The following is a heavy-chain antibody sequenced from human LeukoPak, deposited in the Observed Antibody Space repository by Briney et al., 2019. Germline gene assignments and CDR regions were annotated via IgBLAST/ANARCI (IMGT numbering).Heavy chain of an antibody. CDR1: GGSISSSSYY. CDR2: IYYSGST. J-gene: IGHJ4*02. D-gene: IGHD3-3*01. Sequence: PSETLSLTCTVSGGSISSSSYYWGWIRQPPGKGLEWIGSIYYSGSTYYNPSLKSRVTISVDTSKNQFSLKLSSVTAADTAVYYCARQEFGHYDFWSGYLYFDYWGQGTLVTVSS. CDR3: ARQEFGHYDFWSGYLYFDY. V-gene: IGHV4-39*01.